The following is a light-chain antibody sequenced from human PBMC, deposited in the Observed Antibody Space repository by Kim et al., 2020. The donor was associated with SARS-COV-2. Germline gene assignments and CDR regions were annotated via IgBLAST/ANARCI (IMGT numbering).Light chain of an antibody. Sequence: ASLGDRVTITLRASQGISSWLAWYQQKPGKAPNLLIYAASSLQSGVSSRFSGSGSGTDFSLTISSLQPEDFATYYCEQSNSFPLTFGGGTKVDIK. J-gene: IGKJ4*01. CDR2: AAS. V-gene: IGKV1-12*01. CDR3: EQSNSFPLT. CDR1: QGISSW.